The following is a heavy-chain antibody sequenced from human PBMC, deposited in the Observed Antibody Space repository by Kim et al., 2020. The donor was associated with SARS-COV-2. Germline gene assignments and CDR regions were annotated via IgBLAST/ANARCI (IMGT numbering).Heavy chain of an antibody. CDR1: GGSITSSGYY. CDR2: IYYSGTT. D-gene: IGHD3-10*01. CDR3: ARLPAGSNWFDP. J-gene: IGHJ5*02. V-gene: IGHV4-39*01. Sequence: SETLSLTCSVSGGSITSSGYYWGWIRQPPGKGLEWIGSIYYSGTTFYDPSLKSRVTISVDTSKNQFSLKLSSVTAADTAVYYCARLPAGSNWFDPWGQGT.